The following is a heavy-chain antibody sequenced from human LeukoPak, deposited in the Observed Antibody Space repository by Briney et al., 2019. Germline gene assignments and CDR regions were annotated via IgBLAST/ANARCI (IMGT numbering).Heavy chain of an antibody. CDR1: GGSFSGYY. J-gene: IGHJ6*03. Sequence: PSETLSLTCAVYGGSFSGYYWSWIRQPPGKGLEWIGEINHSGSTNYNPSLKSRVTISVDTSKNQFSLKLSSVTAADTAVYYCARALGGSPYYHYYMDVWGKGTTVTVSS. V-gene: IGHV4-34*01. D-gene: IGHD3-16*01. CDR3: ARALGGSPYYHYYMDV. CDR2: INHSGST.